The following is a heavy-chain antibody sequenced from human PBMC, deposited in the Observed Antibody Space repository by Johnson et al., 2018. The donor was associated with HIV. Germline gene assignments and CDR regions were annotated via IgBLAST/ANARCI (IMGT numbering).Heavy chain of an antibody. Sequence: QVQLVESGGGVVQPGRSLRLSCAASGFTFSSYAMHWVRQAPGKGLAWVAVISYDGSTKYSADSVKGRFTLSRDNSKNTLDLQMNSLRAEDTAVYYCARDGRGLDAFDIWGQGTMVTVSS. V-gene: IGHV3-30-3*01. D-gene: IGHD3/OR15-3a*01. CDR2: ISYDGSTK. J-gene: IGHJ3*02. CDR3: ARDGRGLDAFDI. CDR1: GFTFSSYA.